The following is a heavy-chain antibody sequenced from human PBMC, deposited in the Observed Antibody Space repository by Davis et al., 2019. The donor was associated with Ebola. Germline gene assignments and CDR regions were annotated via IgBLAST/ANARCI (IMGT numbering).Heavy chain of an antibody. CDR1: GYIFSDYY. CDR2: INPKSGDS. V-gene: IGHV1-2*02. CDR3: ARGPDYGDYIQYYFHF. Sequence: ASVKVSCKASGYIFSDYYMHWVRQAPGQGLEWMGWINPKSGDSTYAQKFQGRVTLTRDTSIITAYMEMTRLRSDDTAVYYCARGPDYGDYIQYYFHFWGQGTLVTVSS. J-gene: IGHJ4*02. D-gene: IGHD4-17*01.